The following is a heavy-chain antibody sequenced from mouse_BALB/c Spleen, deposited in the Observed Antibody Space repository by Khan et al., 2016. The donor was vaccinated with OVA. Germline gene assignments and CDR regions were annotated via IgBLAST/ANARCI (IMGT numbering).Heavy chain of an antibody. CDR1: GFSLSRYS. Sequence: QVQLKESGPGLVAPPQSLSITCTVSGFSLSRYSVHWVRQPPGKGLEWLGIIWIGGSADYNSPLKSRLSISKDNSKSQVFLKMNSLQTDDTAMYYCARNRDGGSYWYFDVWGAGTTVTVSS. J-gene: IGHJ1*01. V-gene: IGHV2-6-4*01. CDR2: IWIGGSA. D-gene: IGHD3-3*01. CDR3: ARNRDGGSYWYFDV.